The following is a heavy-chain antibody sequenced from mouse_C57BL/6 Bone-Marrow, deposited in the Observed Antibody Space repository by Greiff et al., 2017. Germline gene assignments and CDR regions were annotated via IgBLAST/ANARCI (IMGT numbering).Heavy chain of an antibody. CDR3: TRGIYAYYCDY. J-gene: IGHJ2*01. D-gene: IGHD2-3*01. V-gene: IGHV1-15*01. CDR1: GYTFTDYE. CDR2: IDPETGGT. Sequence: QVQLQQSGAELVRPGASVTLSCKASGYTFTDYEMHWVKQTPVHGLEWIGAIDPETGGTAYNQKFKGKAILTADKSSSTAYMELRSLTSEDSAVYYCTRGIYAYYCDYWGQGTTLTVSS.